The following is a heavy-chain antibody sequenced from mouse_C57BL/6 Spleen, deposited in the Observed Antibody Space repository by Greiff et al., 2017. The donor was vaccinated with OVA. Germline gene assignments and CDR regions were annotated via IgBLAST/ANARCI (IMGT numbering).Heavy chain of an antibody. V-gene: IGHV10-1*01. Sequence: EVHLVESGGGLVQPKGSLKLSCAASGFSFNTYAMNWVRQAPGKGLEWVARIRSKSNNYATYYADSVKDRFTISRDDSESMLYLQMNNLKTEDTAMYYCVRHDLIYYYFDYWGQGTTLTVSS. J-gene: IGHJ2*01. CDR3: VRHDLIYYYFDY. CDR2: IRSKSNNYAT. CDR1: GFSFNTYA. D-gene: IGHD1-1*01.